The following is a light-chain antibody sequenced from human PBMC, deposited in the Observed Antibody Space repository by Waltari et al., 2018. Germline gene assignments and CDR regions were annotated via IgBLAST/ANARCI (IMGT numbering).Light chain of an antibody. CDR1: QSVGRT. CDR3: QHYLRLPVA. J-gene: IGKJ1*01. V-gene: IGKV3-20*01. Sequence: EIVLTQSPGTLSLSPGERAIVSCRASQSVGRTLAWYQHKPGQAPRLLIYGASNRATGIPDRFIGSGSGTEFSLTISGLEPEDSAVYYCQHYLRLPVAFGQGTKVEIK. CDR2: GAS.